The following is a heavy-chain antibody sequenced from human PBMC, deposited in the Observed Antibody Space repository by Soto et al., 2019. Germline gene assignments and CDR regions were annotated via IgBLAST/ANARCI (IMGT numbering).Heavy chain of an antibody. CDR3: ATRAGGGGY. CDR2: IYSGGYT. Sequence: EVQLVESGGGLIQPGGSLRLSCAVSGFTVSNNYMSWVRQAPGKGLEGVSVIYSGGYTAYGDSVKGRFTISRDNSKNTLYFQIERRGAGDPAVFLGATRAGGGGYWGQGTLVTVSS. D-gene: IGHD3-10*01. J-gene: IGHJ4*02. CDR1: GFTVSNNY. V-gene: IGHV3-53*01.